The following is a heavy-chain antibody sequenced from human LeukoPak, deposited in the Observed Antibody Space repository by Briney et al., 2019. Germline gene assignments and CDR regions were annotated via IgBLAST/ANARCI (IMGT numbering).Heavy chain of an antibody. V-gene: IGHV4-31*03. CDR2: IYYGGST. CDR1: VGFISRGGDY. D-gene: IGHD3-10*01. Sequence: CQTQSLTCTVSVGFISRGGDYWSWIRQHPGKGLEWNGYIYYGGSTYYNPSLKSRVTISVDTSNNQFSLKRSSVTDADTAVYYGAKSKGWFGELSPFDYWGQGTLVTVST. J-gene: IGHJ4*02. CDR3: AKSKGWFGELSPFDY.